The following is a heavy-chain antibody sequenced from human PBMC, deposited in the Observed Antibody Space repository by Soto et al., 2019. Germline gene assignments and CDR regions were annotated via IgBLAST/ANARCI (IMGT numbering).Heavy chain of an antibody. CDR3: AKRSSSSTFDY. Sequence: EVQLLESGGGLVQPGESLRLSCAASGFTFSSYAMSRVRQAPEKGLEWVSVISGSDDSTYYPDSVKGRFTISRDNSKNPLYLQRNSLSAEATAVYYCAKRSSSSTFDYWGQGTRVTVSS. V-gene: IGHV3-23*01. CDR2: ISGSDDST. D-gene: IGHD6-6*01. CDR1: GFTFSSYA. J-gene: IGHJ4*02.